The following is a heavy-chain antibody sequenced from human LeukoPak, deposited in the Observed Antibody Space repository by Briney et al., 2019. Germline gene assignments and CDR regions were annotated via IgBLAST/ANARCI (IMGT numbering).Heavy chain of an antibody. D-gene: IGHD3-16*01. V-gene: IGHV3-72*01. Sequence: GGSLRLSCAASGFTFSDHYMDWVRQAEGKGLEWVGRIRNKANSYTTEYAASVKGRFTISRDDSKNSLYLQMNSLKTEDTAVYYCAQSGSYAAFDYWGQGTLVTVSS. CDR3: AQSGSYAAFDY. CDR1: GFTFSDHY. J-gene: IGHJ4*02. CDR2: IRNKANSYTT.